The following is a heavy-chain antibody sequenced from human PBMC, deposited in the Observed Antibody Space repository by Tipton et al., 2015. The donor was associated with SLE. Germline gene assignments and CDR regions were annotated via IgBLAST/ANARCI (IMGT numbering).Heavy chain of an antibody. CDR1: GGSFSGYY. J-gene: IGHJ4*02. Sequence: TLSLTCAVYGGSFSGYYWSWIRQPPGKGLEWIGYIYYSGSTNYNPSLKSRVTISVDTSKNQFSLKLSSVTAADTAVYYCARGGDIVATIFHYWGQGTLVTVSS. D-gene: IGHD5-12*01. CDR2: IYYSGST. CDR3: ARGGDIVATIFHY. V-gene: IGHV4-59*01.